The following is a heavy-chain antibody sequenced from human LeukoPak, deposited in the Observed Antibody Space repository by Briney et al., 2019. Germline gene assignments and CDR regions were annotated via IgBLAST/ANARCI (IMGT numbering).Heavy chain of an antibody. Sequence: GRSLRLSCAASGFTFSSYGMHWVRQAPGKGLEWVAVISYDGSNKYYADSVKGRFTISRDNSKNTLYLQMNSLRAEDTAVYYCAKADSSGARADYYYGMDVWGQGTTVTVSS. J-gene: IGHJ6*02. CDR1: GFTFSSYG. V-gene: IGHV3-30*18. D-gene: IGHD6-19*01. CDR3: AKADSSGARADYYYGMDV. CDR2: ISYDGSNK.